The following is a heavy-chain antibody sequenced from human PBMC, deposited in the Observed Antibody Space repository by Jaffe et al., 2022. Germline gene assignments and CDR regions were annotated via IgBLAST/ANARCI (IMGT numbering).Heavy chain of an antibody. V-gene: IGHV4-4*02. CDR1: GDPMWSRYW. Sequence: QVQLQESGPGLVKPSETLSLTCAVSGDPMWSRYWWNWIRQPPGKGLEWIGEIYHSGTTYYNPSLKSRVTISVDKSKNQVSLKVTSVIAADTAIYYCVGNHDYSHHNWGQGTLVTVSS. D-gene: IGHD4-4*01. J-gene: IGHJ4*02. CDR2: IYHSGTT. CDR3: VGNHDYSHHN.